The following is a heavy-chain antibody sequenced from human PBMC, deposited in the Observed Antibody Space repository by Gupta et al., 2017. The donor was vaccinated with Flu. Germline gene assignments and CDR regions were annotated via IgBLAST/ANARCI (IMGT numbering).Heavy chain of an antibody. J-gene: IGHJ4*02. CDR3: ASAIAASD. CDR2: IRSKPKGSAT. V-gene: IGHV3-73*02. CDR1: GFIFSDST. D-gene: IGHD6-25*01. Sequence: VQLVESGGGLVQPGGSLKLSCAASGFIFSDSTIHWIRQASGRGLEWVGRIRSKPKGSATAYAASVKGRFTISRDDTNSAAYLEMNSLRIDDTAMYYCASAIAASDWGQGTLVIVSS.